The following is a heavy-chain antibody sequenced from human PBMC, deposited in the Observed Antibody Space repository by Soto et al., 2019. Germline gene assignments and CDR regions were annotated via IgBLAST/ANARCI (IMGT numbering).Heavy chain of an antibody. CDR2: IYYSGST. Sequence: QVQLQESGPGLVKPSQTLSLTCTVSGGSISSGDYYWSWIRQPPGKGLEWIGYIYYSGSTYYNPSLKSRVTISVDTSKNQFSLKLSSVTAADTAVYYCAREARVGGTTFQWLVNYYYGMDVWGQGTTVTVSS. CDR1: GGSISSGDYY. CDR3: AREARVGGTTFQWLVNYYYGMDV. D-gene: IGHD6-19*01. J-gene: IGHJ6*02. V-gene: IGHV4-30-4*01.